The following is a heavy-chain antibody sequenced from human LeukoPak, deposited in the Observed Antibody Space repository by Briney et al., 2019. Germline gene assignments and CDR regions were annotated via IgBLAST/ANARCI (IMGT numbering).Heavy chain of an antibody. CDR1: GFTFSSYA. Sequence: GGSLRLSCAASGFTFSSYAMSWVRQAPGKGLEWVSRINTDGSSTNYADSVKGRFTISRDNAKNTLYLQMNSLRAEDTAVYYCARGRGRGYDPLGYFDLWGRGTLVTVSS. D-gene: IGHD5-12*01. V-gene: IGHV3-74*01. J-gene: IGHJ2*01. CDR2: INTDGSST. CDR3: ARGRGRGYDPLGYFDL.